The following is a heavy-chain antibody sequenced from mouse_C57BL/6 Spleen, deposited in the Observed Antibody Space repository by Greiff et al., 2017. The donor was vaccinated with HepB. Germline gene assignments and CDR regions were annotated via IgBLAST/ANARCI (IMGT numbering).Heavy chain of an antibody. V-gene: IGHV1-69*01. Sequence: QVQLKQPGAELVMPGASVKLSCKASGYTFTSYWMHWVKQRPGQGLEWIGEFDPSDSYTNYNQKFKGKSTLTVDKSSSTAYMQLSSLTSEDSAVYYCARSGGTEGDYVDYWGQGTTLTVSS. CDR2: FDPSDSYT. J-gene: IGHJ2*01. CDR1: GYTFTSYW. CDR3: ARSGGTEGDYVDY. D-gene: IGHD3-2*02.